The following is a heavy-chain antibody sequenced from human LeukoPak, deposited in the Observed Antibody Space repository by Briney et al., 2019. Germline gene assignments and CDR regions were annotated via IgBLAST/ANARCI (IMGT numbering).Heavy chain of an antibody. Sequence: SQTLSLTCAISGDSVSSNSAAWNWIRQSPSRGLEWLGRTYYRSKWYNDYAVSVRSRITINPDTSKNQFSLKLSSVTAADTAVYYCASGVMDYFDYWGQGTLVTVSS. CDR3: ASGVMDYFDY. J-gene: IGHJ4*02. CDR2: TYYRSKWYN. V-gene: IGHV6-1*01. CDR1: GDSVSSNSAA. D-gene: IGHD2-21*01.